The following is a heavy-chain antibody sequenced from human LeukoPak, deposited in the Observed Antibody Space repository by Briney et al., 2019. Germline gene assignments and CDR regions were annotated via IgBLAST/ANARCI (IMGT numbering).Heavy chain of an antibody. CDR1: GFSFSNYA. CDR2: ISGSGYNT. J-gene: IGHJ4*02. Sequence: GGSLRLSCAASGFSFSNYALNWVRQAPGKGLEWVSFISGSGYNTYYADSVKGRFTISRDNPKNTLYLQMNSLRDEDTAVYYCAKPAPYYSGGGDRTQNLENWGQGTLVTVAS. D-gene: IGHD2-8*02. CDR3: AKPAPYYSGGGDRTQNLEN. V-gene: IGHV3-23*01.